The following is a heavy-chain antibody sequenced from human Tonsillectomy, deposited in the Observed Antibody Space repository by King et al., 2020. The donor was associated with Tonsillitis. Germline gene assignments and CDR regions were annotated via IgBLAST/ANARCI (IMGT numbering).Heavy chain of an antibody. Sequence: QLVQSGAEVKKPGASVKVSCKASGHTFTNYDINWVRQATGQGLEWMGWMNPNNGNTGYTQKFQGRVTMTRNTSISTAYMELSSLRSEDTAVYYCVHYVWGIYGDYFDFWGQGTLVTVSS. J-gene: IGHJ4*02. CDR1: GHTFTNYD. CDR3: VHYVWGIYGDYFDF. CDR2: MNPNNGNT. V-gene: IGHV1-8*01. D-gene: IGHD3-16*01.